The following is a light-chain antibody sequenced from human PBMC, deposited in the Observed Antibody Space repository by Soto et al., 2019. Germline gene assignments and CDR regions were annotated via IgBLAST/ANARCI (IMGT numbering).Light chain of an antibody. V-gene: IGKV4-1*01. J-gene: IGKJ1*01. Sequence: DIVMTQSPDSLAVSLGERATINCKSSQSVLFSSTNKNHLVWYQQKPGQPPRLLISWAFTRESGVPDRFSGGGSGTDFTLTISSRQAEDVAVYHCQQYYSLPWTFGQGTRVEIK. CDR3: QQYYSLPWT. CDR1: QSVLFSSTNKNH. CDR2: WAF.